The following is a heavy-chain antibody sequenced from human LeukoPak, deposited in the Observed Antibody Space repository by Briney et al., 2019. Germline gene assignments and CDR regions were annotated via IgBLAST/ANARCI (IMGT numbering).Heavy chain of an antibody. V-gene: IGHV3-21*01. CDR3: ASLRRYYYDSSGYSIFDY. D-gene: IGHD3-22*01. CDR2: ISSSSSYI. J-gene: IGHJ4*02. CDR1: GFTFSSYS. Sequence: PGGSLRLSCAASGFTFSSYSMNWVRQAPGKGLEWVSSISSSSSYIYYADSVKGRFTISRDNAKNSLYLQMNSLRAEDTAVYYCASLRRYYYDSSGYSIFDYWGQGTLVTVSS.